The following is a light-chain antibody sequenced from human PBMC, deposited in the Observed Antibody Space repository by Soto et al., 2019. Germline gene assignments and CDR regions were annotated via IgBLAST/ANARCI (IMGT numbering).Light chain of an antibody. CDR3: HQYGSSPFT. J-gene: IGKJ3*01. Sequence: VVLTQSPATLSLSPGERATLSCRANQPVSANYLAWYQQKPGQAPRLLIYGASSRATGIPDRFSGSGSGTDFTITISRLEPEDFAVFYCHQYGSSPFTFGPGTKVDIK. CDR1: QPVSANY. V-gene: IGKV3-20*01. CDR2: GAS.